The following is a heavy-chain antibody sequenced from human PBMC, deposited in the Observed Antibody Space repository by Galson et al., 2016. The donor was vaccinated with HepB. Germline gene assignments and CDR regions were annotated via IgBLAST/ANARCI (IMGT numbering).Heavy chain of an antibody. D-gene: IGHD2-2*01. CDR1: GFTFNTYA. CDR3: VKDRAPAGTYADGYFDY. CDR2: INSNGGFT. V-gene: IGHV3-64D*09. J-gene: IGHJ4*02. Sequence: SLRLSCAASGFTFNTYAMHWVRQAPGKGLEYVSIINSNGGFTYYADSVKGRFTISRDNSKNLLYLQMSSLRAEDTAVYYCVKDRAPAGTYADGYFDYWGQGTLVTVSS.